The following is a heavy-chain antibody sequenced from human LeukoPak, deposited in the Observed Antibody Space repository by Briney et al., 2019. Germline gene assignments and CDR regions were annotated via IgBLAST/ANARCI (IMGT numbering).Heavy chain of an antibody. J-gene: IGHJ6*02. D-gene: IGHD3-10*01. CDR3: ASHLHYYGSGNYYYYFYAMDV. V-gene: IGHV3-33*01. Sequence: GGSLRLSCAASGFTFSSYGMQWARQAPGKGLEWVGVIWYDGSNKYYADSVKGRFTISRDNSKNILYLQMNSLRADNTAVYYCASHLHYYGSGNYYYYFYAMDVWGQGTTVTVSS. CDR1: GFTFSSYG. CDR2: IWYDGSNK.